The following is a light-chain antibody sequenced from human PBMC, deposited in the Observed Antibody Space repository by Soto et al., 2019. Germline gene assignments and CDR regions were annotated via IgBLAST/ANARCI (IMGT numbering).Light chain of an antibody. CDR1: NIGSKS. J-gene: IGLJ2*01. CDR3: QVWDSSSDHVV. V-gene: IGLV3-21*04. Sequence: SYELTQPPSVSVAPGKTASITCGGNNIGSKSVHWYQQKPGQAPVLVIYYDTERPSGIPERFSGSNSGNTATLTISRVEAGDEADYYCQVWDSSSDHVVFGGGTKLTVL. CDR2: YDT.